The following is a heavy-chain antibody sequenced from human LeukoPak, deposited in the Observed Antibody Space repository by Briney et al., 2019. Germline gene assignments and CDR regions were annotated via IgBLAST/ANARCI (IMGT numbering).Heavy chain of an antibody. CDR3: ARGVAARPSDYFDY. CDR1: GFTFSSYS. J-gene: IGHJ4*02. CDR2: ISSSSSYI. D-gene: IGHD6-6*01. Sequence: GGSLRLSCAASGFTFSSYSMNWARQAPGKGLEWVSSISSSSSYIYYADSVKGRFTISRDNAKNSLYLQMNSLRAEDTAVYYCARGVAARPSDYFDYWGQGTLVTGSS. V-gene: IGHV3-21*01.